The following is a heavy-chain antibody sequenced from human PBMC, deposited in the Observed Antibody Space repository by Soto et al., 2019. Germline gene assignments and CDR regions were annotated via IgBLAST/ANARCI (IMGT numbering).Heavy chain of an antibody. Sequence: GGSLRLSCAASGFTFSIYAMSWVRHAPGKGLEWVSAISGSGGSTYYADSVKGRFTISRDNSKNTLYLQMNSLRAEDTAVYYCAKSSPSSIAAPVGGMDVWGQGTTVTVSS. V-gene: IGHV3-23*01. CDR1: GFTFSIYA. CDR2: ISGSGGST. CDR3: AKSSPSSIAAPVGGMDV. J-gene: IGHJ6*02. D-gene: IGHD6-6*01.